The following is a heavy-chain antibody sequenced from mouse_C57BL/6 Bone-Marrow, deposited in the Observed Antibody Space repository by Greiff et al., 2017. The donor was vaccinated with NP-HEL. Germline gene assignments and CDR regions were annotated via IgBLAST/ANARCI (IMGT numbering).Heavy chain of an antibody. D-gene: IGHD1-1*01. CDR3: ARPITTVVDWYFDV. Sequence: EVKLMESGGGLVKPGGSLKLSCAASGFTFSSYAMSWVRQTPEKRLEWVATISDGGSYTYYPDNVKGRFTISRDNAKNNLYLQMSHLKSEDTAMYYCARPITTVVDWYFDVWGTGTTFTVSS. V-gene: IGHV5-4*03. J-gene: IGHJ1*03. CDR1: GFTFSSYA. CDR2: ISDGGSYT.